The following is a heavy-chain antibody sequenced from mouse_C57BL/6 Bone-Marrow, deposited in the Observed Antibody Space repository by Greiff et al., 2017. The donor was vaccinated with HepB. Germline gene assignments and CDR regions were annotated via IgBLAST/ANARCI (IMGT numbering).Heavy chain of an antibody. CDR2: IYPRSGNT. CDR3: AWRIYYYGSPYY. J-gene: IGHJ2*01. Sequence: QVHVKQSGAELARPGASVKLSCKASGYTFTSYGISWVKQRTGQGLEWIGEIYPRSGNTYYNEKFKGKATLTADKSSSTAYMELRSLTSEDSAVYFCAWRIYYYGSPYYWGQGTTLTVSS. D-gene: IGHD1-1*01. CDR1: GYTFTSYG. V-gene: IGHV1-81*01.